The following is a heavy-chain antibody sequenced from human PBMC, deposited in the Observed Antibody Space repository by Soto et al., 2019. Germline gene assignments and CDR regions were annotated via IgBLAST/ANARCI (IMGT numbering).Heavy chain of an antibody. CDR2: IYWDGDK. CDR1: GFPLSTSGAA. J-gene: IGHJ5*02. D-gene: IGHD3-10*02. V-gene: IGHV2-5*02. CDR3: AHRATMTIFGLIIDNGTWFDP. Sequence: QINLIESGPTLVKPTQTLTLTCTFSGFPLSTSGAAVGWVRQPPGRALEWLALIYWDGDKRYNASLGNRLTITKDTSMNQVVLTLTNVDPADKATYYCAHRATMTIFGLIIDNGTWFDPWGHGTRVIVSS.